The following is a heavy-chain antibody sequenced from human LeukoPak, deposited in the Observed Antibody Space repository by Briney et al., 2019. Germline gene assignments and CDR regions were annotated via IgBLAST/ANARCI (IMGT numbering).Heavy chain of an antibody. D-gene: IGHD6-25*01. Sequence: SETLSLTCTVSGGSISGYYWSWIRQPAGMGLEWIGRISTSGSTHYSPSLKSRVTMSVDTSRNQFSVNLSSVAAADTAVYYCAREGQRRPLDYWGRGTLVTVSS. J-gene: IGHJ4*01. V-gene: IGHV4-4*07. CDR3: AREGQRRPLDY. CDR2: ISTSGST. CDR1: GGSISGYY.